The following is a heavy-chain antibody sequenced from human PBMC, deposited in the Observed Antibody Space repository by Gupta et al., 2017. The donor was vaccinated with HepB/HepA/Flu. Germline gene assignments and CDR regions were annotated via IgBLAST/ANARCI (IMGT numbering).Heavy chain of an antibody. CDR2: IYPGYSDT. J-gene: IGHJ6*02. D-gene: IGHD2-15*01. CDR3: ARTDGRYYYGMDV. Sequence: KGSGYSFTSYWIGCVRQMPGKGLEWMGIIYPGYSDTRYSPSFQGQVTISADKSISTAYLKWSSLKASDTAMYYCARTDGRYYYGMDVWGQGTTVTVSS. CDR1: GYSFTSYW. V-gene: IGHV5-51*01.